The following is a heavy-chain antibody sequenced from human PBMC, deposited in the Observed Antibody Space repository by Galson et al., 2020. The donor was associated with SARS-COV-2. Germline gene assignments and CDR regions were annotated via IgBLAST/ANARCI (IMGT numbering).Heavy chain of an antibody. CDR3: ARHTRGWSFDY. Sequence: ASETLSLTCTVSGGSISSYYWSWIRQPPGKGLEWIGYIYYSGSTNYNPSLKSRVTISVDTSKNQFSLKLSSVTAADTAVYYCARHTRGWSFDYWGQGTLVTVSS. CDR1: GGSISSYY. J-gene: IGHJ4*02. D-gene: IGHD6-19*01. V-gene: IGHV4-59*08. CDR2: IYYSGST.